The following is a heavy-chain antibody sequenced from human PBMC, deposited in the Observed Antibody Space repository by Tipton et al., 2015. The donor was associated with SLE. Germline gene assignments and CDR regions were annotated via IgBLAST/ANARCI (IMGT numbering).Heavy chain of an antibody. J-gene: IGHJ6*02. V-gene: IGHV4-59*01. CDR3: ASGNDPRYYGMDV. CDR1: GGSISSFY. Sequence: TLSLTRTVSGGSISSFYWSWIRQPPGKGLEWIGYIYYSGSTNYNPSLKSRVAISVDPSKKQFSLQLKSVTAADTAVYYCASGNDPRYYGMDVWGQGTTVSVSS. CDR2: IYYSGST. D-gene: IGHD1-1*01.